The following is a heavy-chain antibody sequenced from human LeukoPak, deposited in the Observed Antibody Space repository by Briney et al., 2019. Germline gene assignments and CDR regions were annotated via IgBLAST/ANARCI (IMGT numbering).Heavy chain of an antibody. Sequence: GGSLRLSCAASGFPFSSFGMNWVRQAPGKGLEWVSYISSSTGTIYYADSVKGRFTISRDNAKNSLYLQMNSLRDEDTAVYYCARPLSYSSSAALGYWGQGTLVIVSS. CDR2: ISSSTGTI. J-gene: IGHJ4*02. V-gene: IGHV3-48*02. CDR1: GFPFSSFG. D-gene: IGHD6-13*01. CDR3: ARPLSYSSSAALGY.